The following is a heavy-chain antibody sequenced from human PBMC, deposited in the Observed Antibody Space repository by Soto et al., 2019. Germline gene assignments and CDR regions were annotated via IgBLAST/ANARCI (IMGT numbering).Heavy chain of an antibody. J-gene: IGHJ6*02. D-gene: IGHD3-10*01. Sequence: QVQLQESGPGLVKPSQTLSLTCTVSGDSSTSGGYYWTWIRQHPGKGLEWIGYIYSSGSTSYNPSLKSRVTISKDTFMNHFSLRLSSVTAADTAVYYCAREYMDSETYLYGMDVWGQGTTVTVSS. CDR2: IYSSGST. CDR3: AREYMDSETYLYGMDV. V-gene: IGHV4-31*03. CDR1: GDSSTSGGYY.